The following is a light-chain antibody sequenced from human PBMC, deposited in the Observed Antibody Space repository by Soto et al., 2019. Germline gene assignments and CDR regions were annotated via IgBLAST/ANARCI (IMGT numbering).Light chain of an antibody. CDR2: AAS. Sequence: DIQMTQSPSSVSAAVGDRVTITCRASQAISTRLAWYQQKPGKAPKLLIYAASNLQTGVPSRFSGSGSGTDFTLTMSSLQPEDFATYYCQQANSFPRTFGQGTKVEIK. V-gene: IGKV1D-12*01. CDR3: QQANSFPRT. CDR1: QAISTR. J-gene: IGKJ1*01.